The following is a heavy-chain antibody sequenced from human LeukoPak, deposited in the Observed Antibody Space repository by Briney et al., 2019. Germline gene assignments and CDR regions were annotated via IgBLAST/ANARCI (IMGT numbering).Heavy chain of an antibody. D-gene: IGHD6-13*01. CDR3: ARTDSSTWYPY. V-gene: IGHV4-59*01. CDR2: IYYSGCT. Sequence: PSETLSLTCTVSGSSISSYYWSWIRQPPGKGLEWIGYIYYSGCTNYNPSLKSRVTISVDTSKNQFSLKLSSVTAADTAVYYCARTDSSTWYPYWGQGTLVTVSS. J-gene: IGHJ4*02. CDR1: GSSISSYY.